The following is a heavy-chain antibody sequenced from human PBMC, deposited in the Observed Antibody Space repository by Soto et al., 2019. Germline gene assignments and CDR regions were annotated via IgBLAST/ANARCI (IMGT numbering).Heavy chain of an antibody. CDR1: GYSFTSYW. J-gene: IGHJ6*02. V-gene: IGHV5-10-1*01. D-gene: IGHD5-12*01. Sequence: GESLKISCKGSGYSFTSYWISWVRQMPGKGLEWMGRIDPSDSYTNYSPSFQGHVTISADKSTSTAYLQWSSLKASDTAMYYCARSKGYSGYDWLYYYYGMDVWGQGTTVTVSS. CDR3: ARSKGYSGYDWLYYYYGMDV. CDR2: IDPSDSYT.